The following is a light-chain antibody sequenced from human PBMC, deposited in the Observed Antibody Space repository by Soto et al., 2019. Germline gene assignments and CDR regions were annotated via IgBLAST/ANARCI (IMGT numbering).Light chain of an antibody. J-gene: IGLJ3*02. CDR3: CSYAGSDTWV. CDR2: EGS. V-gene: IGLV2-23*01. Sequence: QSALTQPASVSGSPRQSITISCTGTSSDVGSYTLVSWYHQHPGKAPKLMIYEGSKRPSGVSNRFSGSKSGNTASLTISGLQAEDDDDYCCCSYAGSDTWVFGGGTKVTVL. CDR1: SSDVGSYTL.